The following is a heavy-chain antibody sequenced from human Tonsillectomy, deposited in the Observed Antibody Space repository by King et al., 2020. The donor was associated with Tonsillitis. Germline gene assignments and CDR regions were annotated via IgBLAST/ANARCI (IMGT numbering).Heavy chain of an antibody. J-gene: IGHJ3*02. D-gene: IGHD3-22*01. CDR2: IFYSGSN. CDR3: ARLADSGYIDLKGSFDI. CDR1: GGSFSSSY. Sequence: QLQESGPGLVRPSETLSLTCTVSGGSFSSSYWSWIRQPPGRGLEWIGYIFYSGSNYYNPSPKSRVTISVDTSKNQFSLKLSSVTAADAAVYYCARLADSGYIDLKGSFDIWGQGTMVTVSS. V-gene: IGHV4-59*01.